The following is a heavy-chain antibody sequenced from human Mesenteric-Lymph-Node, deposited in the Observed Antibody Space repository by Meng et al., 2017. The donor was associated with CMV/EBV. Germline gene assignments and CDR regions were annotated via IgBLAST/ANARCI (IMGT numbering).Heavy chain of an antibody. V-gene: IGHV3-23*03. J-gene: IGHJ6*02. D-gene: IGHD3-3*01. CDR2: IYSGGSST. Sequence: GESLKISCAASGFTFSSYAMSWVRQAPGKGLEWVSIIYSGGSSTYYADSVKGRFTISRDNSKNTLYLQMNSLRAEDTAVYYCARDYDFWSGSLYSYYYGMDVWGQGTTVTVSS. CDR3: ARDYDFWSGSLYSYYYGMDV. CDR1: GFTFSSYA.